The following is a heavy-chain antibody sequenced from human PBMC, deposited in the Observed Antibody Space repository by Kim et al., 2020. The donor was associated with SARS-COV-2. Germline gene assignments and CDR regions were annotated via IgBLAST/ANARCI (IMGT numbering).Heavy chain of an antibody. D-gene: IGHD6-13*01. CDR2: IIPIFGTA. J-gene: IGHJ5*02. V-gene: IGHV1-69*13. CDR3: ARDTRQQLPNWFDP. Sequence: SVKVSCKASGGTFSSYAISWVRQAPGQGLEWMGGIIPIFGTANYAQKFQGRVTITADESTSTAYMELSSLRSEDTAVYYCARDTRQQLPNWFDPWGQGTLVTVSS. CDR1: GGTFSSYA.